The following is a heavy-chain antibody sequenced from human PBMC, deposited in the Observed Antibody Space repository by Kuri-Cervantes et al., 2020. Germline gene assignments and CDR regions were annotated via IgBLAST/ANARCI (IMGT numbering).Heavy chain of an antibody. Sequence: LSLTCAASGFTFSSYSMNWVRQAPGKGLEWVSYISSSSSTIYYADSVKGRFTISRDNAKNSLYLQMNSLRAEDTAVYYCAKDRHSSSRPRYFDLWGRGTLVTVSS. V-gene: IGHV3-48*01. D-gene: IGHD6-6*01. J-gene: IGHJ2*01. CDR1: GFTFSSYS. CDR3: AKDRHSSSRPRYFDL. CDR2: ISSSSSTI.